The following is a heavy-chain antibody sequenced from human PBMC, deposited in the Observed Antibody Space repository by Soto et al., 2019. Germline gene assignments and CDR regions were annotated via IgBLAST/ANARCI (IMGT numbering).Heavy chain of an antibody. CDR1: GFTFSSFA. CDR3: AQGPDLFYDYVWGTGSYPAG. D-gene: IGHD3-16*01. Sequence: EVQLLEFGGGLVQPGESLRLSCAASGFTFSSFAMSWVRQAPGKGLEWVSSISRTGNTIYYADSVRGRFTISRDNSMNTLFLQVNSLSVEAPAVYYCAQGPDLFYDYVWGTGSYPAGWGQGTLVTVSS. J-gene: IGHJ4*02. V-gene: IGHV3-23*01. CDR2: ISRTGNTI.